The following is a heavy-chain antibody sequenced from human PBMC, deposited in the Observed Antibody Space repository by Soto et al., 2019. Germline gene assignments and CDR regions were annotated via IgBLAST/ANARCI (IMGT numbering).Heavy chain of an antibody. Sequence: WVRQTPGKGLECMGMIDPSDSYSNYSPSFQGHVTMSVDKSISSAYLQFSSLKASDTAMYYCAREHQLANCYYGMDVWGQGTTVTVSS. V-gene: IGHV5-10-1*01. CDR2: IDPSDSYS. CDR3: AREHQLANCYYGMDV. D-gene: IGHD6-13*01. J-gene: IGHJ6*02.